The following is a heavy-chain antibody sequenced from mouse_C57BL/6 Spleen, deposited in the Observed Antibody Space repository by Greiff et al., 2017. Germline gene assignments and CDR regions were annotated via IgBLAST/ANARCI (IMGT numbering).Heavy chain of an antibody. Sequence: EVKLMESGGGLVQPGGSLSLSCAASGFTFTDYYMSWVRQPPGKALEWLGFIRNKANGYTTEYSASVKGLFTISRDNSQSILYLQMNALRAEDSATYYCARKGGNYEEAMDYWGQGTSVTVSS. CDR1: GFTFTDYY. CDR3: ARKGGNYEEAMDY. D-gene: IGHD2-1*01. J-gene: IGHJ4*01. CDR2: IRNKANGYTT. V-gene: IGHV7-3*01.